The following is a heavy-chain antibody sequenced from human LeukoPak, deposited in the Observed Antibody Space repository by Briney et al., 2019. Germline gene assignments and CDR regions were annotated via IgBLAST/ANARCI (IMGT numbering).Heavy chain of an antibody. J-gene: IGHJ5*02. V-gene: IGHV3-23*01. CDR1: GFTFSSYA. D-gene: IGHD6-19*01. CDR2: ISGSGGST. CDR3: AKDYSEGRGWYFFDP. Sequence: GGSLRLSCAASGFTFSSYAMSWVRQAPGKGLEWVSAISGSGGSTYYADSVRGRFTISRDNSKNTLYLQMNSLRAEDTAVYYCAKDYSEGRGWYFFDPWGQGTLVTVSS.